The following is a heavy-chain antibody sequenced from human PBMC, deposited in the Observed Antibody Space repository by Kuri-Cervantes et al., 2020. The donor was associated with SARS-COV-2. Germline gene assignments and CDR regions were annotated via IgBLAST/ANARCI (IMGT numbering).Heavy chain of an antibody. Sequence: GESLKISCSASGFTFSSYAMHWVRQAPGKGLEYVSAISSNGGSTYYADSVKGRFTISRDNSKNTLYLQMSSLRAEDTAVYYCARGGGGYYQTYFDYWGQGTLVTVSS. CDR3: ARGGGGYYQTYFDY. V-gene: IGHV3-64D*08. CDR2: ISSNGGST. J-gene: IGHJ4*02. CDR1: GFTFSSYA. D-gene: IGHD3-22*01.